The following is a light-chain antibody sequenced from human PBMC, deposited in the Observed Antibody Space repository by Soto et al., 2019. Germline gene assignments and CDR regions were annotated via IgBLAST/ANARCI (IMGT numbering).Light chain of an antibody. CDR1: QGIAPY. V-gene: IGKV1-27*01. Sequence: DVQMTQSPSSLSAFVGDRVTITCRASQGIAPYLAWFPQKPGKVPKLLLHATYTLQSGVPSRFSGSGSGTDFTLTISSLQPEDVATYYCQKYNSAPLTFGGGTKVEIK. CDR3: QKYNSAPLT. CDR2: ATY. J-gene: IGKJ4*01.